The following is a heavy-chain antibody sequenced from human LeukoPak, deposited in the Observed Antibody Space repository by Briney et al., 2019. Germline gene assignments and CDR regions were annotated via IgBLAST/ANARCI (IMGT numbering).Heavy chain of an antibody. V-gene: IGHV1-69*01. D-gene: IGHD2-8*01. CDR2: IIPIFGTA. J-gene: IGHJ4*02. Sequence: SVKVSCKASGGTFISYAISWVRQAPGQGLEWMRGIIPIFGTANYAQKFQGRVTITADESTSTAYMELSSLRSEDTAVYYCARLEGYCTNGVCSFDYWGQGTLVTVSS. CDR1: GGTFISYA. CDR3: ARLEGYCTNGVCSFDY.